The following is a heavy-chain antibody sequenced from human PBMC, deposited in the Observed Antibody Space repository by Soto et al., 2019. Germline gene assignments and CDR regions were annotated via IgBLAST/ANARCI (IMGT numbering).Heavy chain of an antibody. V-gene: IGHV1-46*01. CDR2: INPSGGST. D-gene: IGHD2-15*01. Sequence: ASVKVSCKASGYTFTSYYMHWVRQAPGQGLEWMGIINPSGGSTSYAQKFQGRVTMTRDTSTSTVYMELSSLRSEDTAVYYCARDLGYCSGGSCYSFDYWGQGTLVTVSS. CDR1: GYTFTSYY. J-gene: IGHJ4*02. CDR3: ARDLGYCSGGSCYSFDY.